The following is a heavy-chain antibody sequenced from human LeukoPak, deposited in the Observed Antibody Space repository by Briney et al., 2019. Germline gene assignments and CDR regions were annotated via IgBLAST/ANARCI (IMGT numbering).Heavy chain of an antibody. J-gene: IGHJ6*03. Sequence: ASVKVSCKASGYTFTGYYMHWVRQAPGEGLEWMGWSYPNSGGTNYAQKFQGSVTVTRDTSISTAYMELSRLRSDDTAVYYCAREAYDSGSFRTDYYYMDVWGKGTTVTISS. D-gene: IGHD3-10*01. CDR2: SYPNSGGT. CDR1: GYTFTGYY. V-gene: IGHV1-2*02. CDR3: AREAYDSGSFRTDYYYMDV.